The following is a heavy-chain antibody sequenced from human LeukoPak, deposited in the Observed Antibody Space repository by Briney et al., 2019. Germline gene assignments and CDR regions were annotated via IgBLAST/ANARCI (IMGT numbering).Heavy chain of an antibody. Sequence: SETLSLTCTVSGVSIGNSDYYWGWIRQPPGRGLEWIGSIYHTATTYYNPSLKSRLTISLDTSKSQFSLNVTSVTAADTAVYYCGRIFTSRGIGGPRVFWGQGNLVTVSS. J-gene: IGHJ4*02. D-gene: IGHD2-15*01. V-gene: IGHV4-39*07. CDR1: GVSIGNSDYY. CDR3: GRIFTSRGIGGPRVF. CDR2: IYHTATT.